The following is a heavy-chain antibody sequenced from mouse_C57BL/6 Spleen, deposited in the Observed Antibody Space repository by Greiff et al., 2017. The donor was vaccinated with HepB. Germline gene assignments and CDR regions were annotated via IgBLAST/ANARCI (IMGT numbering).Heavy chain of an antibody. V-gene: IGHV5-9-1*02. Sequence: EVQLVESGEGLVKPGGSLKLSCAASGFTFSSYAMSWVRQTPEKRLEWVAYISSGGDYIYYADTVKGRFTISRDNARNTLYLQMSSLKSEDTAMYYCTREGTTVVATNYFDYWGQGTTLTVSS. CDR1: GFTFSSYA. CDR2: ISSGGDYI. D-gene: IGHD1-1*01. J-gene: IGHJ2*01. CDR3: TREGTTVVATNYFDY.